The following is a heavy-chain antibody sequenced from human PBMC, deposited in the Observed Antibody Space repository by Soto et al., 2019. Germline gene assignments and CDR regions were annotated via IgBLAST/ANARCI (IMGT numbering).Heavy chain of an antibody. CDR3: ANFNGYFDL. Sequence: QVQLQESGPGLVKPSETLSLPCTVSGGSISSYFWSWLRQPPGKGLEWIGYIYYTGSTNYNPALKSRVTISVDTSKNHSSLQLSSVTAADTAVYYCANFNGYFDLWGRGSLVTVSS. J-gene: IGHJ2*01. CDR2: IYYTGST. CDR1: GGSISSYF. V-gene: IGHV4-59*01.